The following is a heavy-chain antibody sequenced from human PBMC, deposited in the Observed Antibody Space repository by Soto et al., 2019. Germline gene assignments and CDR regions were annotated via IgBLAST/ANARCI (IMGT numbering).Heavy chain of an antibody. CDR2: ISSNGVGT. D-gene: IGHD6-6*01. CDR1: GFTLSGYA. Sequence: GGSLRLSCAASGFTLSGYAMDWVRQAPGKGLEYVSGISSNGVGTYYANSVQGRFTISRDNSKYTVYLQMGSLRPEDMAVYYCARRARPDFYYMDVWGKGTTVTVSS. CDR3: ARRARPDFYYMDV. V-gene: IGHV3-64*01. J-gene: IGHJ6*03.